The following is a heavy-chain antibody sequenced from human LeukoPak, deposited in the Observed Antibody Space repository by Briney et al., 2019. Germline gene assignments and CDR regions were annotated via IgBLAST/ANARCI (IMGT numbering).Heavy chain of an antibody. CDR3: ANSATQALSFDY. CDR2: ISGSGGST. CDR1: GFTFSSYA. V-gene: IGHV3-23*01. Sequence: GGSLRLSCAVSGFTFSSYATRWVRQAPGKGLEWVSAISGSGGSTYYADSVKGRFTISRDNSKNTLYLQMNSLRAEDTAVYYCANSATQALSFDYWGQGTLVTVSS. J-gene: IGHJ4*02.